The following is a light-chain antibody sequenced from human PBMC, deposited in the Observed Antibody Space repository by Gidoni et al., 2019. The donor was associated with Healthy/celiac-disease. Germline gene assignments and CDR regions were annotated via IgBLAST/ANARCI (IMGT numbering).Light chain of an antibody. Sequence: DIQRTQAPSSLSASVGDRVTITCRASQSISSYLNWYQQKPGQAPKLLIYAASSLQSGVPSRFSGSGSGTDFTLTISSLQPEDFATYYCQQSYSTPITFGQGTRLEIK. CDR1: QSISSY. CDR2: AAS. J-gene: IGKJ5*01. V-gene: IGKV1-39*01. CDR3: QQSYSTPIT.